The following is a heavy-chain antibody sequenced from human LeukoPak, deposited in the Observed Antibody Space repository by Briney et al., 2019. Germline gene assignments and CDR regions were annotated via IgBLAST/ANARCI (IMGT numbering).Heavy chain of an antibody. V-gene: IGHV1-18*01. Sequence: GASVKVSCTASGYTFTNCGINWVRQAPGQGLEWMGWISGYNGNTKYAQILQGRVTLTTDTSTSAAYMELRSLTSDDTAVYYCAREVGYHGSGSYSYGMDVWGQGTTVTVSS. CDR1: GYTFTNCG. D-gene: IGHD3-10*01. J-gene: IGHJ6*02. CDR3: AREVGYHGSGSYSYGMDV. CDR2: ISGYNGNT.